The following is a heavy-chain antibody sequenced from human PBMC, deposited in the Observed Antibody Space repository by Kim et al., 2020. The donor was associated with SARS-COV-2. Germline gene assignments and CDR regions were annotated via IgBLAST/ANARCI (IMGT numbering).Heavy chain of an antibody. V-gene: IGHV7-4-1*02. CDR3: ARVIWGTYRYTDY. J-gene: IGHJ4*02. D-gene: IGHD3-16*02. CDR1: GYTFTNNA. CDR2: IHTDTGNP. Sequence: ASEKVSCKASGYTFTNNAISWVRQAPGQGLEGMGWIHTDTGNPTYAQAFTRRFVFSVDTSVTTAYLQISSLEDDDTALYYCARVIWGTYRYTDYLGQGTL.